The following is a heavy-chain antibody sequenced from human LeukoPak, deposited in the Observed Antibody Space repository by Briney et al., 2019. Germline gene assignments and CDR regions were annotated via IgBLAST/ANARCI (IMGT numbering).Heavy chain of an antibody. J-gene: IGHJ1*01. CDR3: ARAYKDRSLAGKKEFFQH. CDR1: GFTFDNYA. D-gene: IGHD6-19*01. CDR2: ISWNSGTI. V-gene: IGHV3-9*01. Sequence: GGSLRLSCAASGFTFDNYAMNWVRQVPGKGLGWISLISWNSGTIGYADSAKGRFTISRDNANNFLYLQMNSLRAEDTALYYCARAYKDRSLAGKKEFFQHWGQGTLVTVSS.